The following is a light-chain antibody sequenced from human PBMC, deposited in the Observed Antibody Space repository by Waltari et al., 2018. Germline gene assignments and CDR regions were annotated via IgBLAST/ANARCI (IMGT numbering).Light chain of an antibody. CDR3: MQGTHWPYT. CDR2: KIS. V-gene: IGKV2-30*02. Sequence: DAVMTQSPLSLPVTLGQPASISCRSSQSLVHSDGNIYFNWFQQRPGKSPRRLIYKISDRDSGVPDRFSGSGSGTDFTLKISRVEAEDVGVYYCMQGTHWPYTFGQGTKLEIK. J-gene: IGKJ2*01. CDR1: QSLVHSDGNIY.